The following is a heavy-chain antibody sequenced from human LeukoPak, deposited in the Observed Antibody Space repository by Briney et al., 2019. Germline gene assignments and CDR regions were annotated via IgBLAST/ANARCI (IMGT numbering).Heavy chain of an antibody. CDR2: IKSSDTST. CDR1: GFTFGSYE. J-gene: IGHJ3*02. D-gene: IGHD2/OR15-2a*01. V-gene: IGHV3-48*03. CDR3: ARRGNMSSHAFDI. Sequence: GGSLRLSCAASGFTFGSYEMNWVRQAPGKGLEWVSYIKSSDTSTFYADSVKGRFTVSRDNAKNSLYLQMNSLRAEDTAVYYCARRGNMSSHAFDIWGQGTVVTVSS.